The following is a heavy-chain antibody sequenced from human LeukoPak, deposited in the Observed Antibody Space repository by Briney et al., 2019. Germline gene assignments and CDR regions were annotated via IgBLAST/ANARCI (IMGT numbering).Heavy chain of an antibody. CDR2: IKSKTDGGTT. CDR3: TTDTYSGSSHGGY. J-gene: IGHJ4*02. Sequence: GGSLRLSCAASGFTFSNAWMSWVRQAPGKGLEWVGRIKSKTDGGTTDYAAPVKGRFIISRDDSKNTLYLQMNSLKTEDTAVYYCTTDTYSGSSHGGYWGQGTLVTVSS. V-gene: IGHV3-15*01. CDR1: GFTFSNAW. D-gene: IGHD1-26*01.